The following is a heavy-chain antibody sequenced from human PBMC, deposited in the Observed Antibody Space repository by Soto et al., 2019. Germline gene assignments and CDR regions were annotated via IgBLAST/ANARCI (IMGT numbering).Heavy chain of an antibody. V-gene: IGHV3-15*07. D-gene: IGHD3-22*01. Sequence: EVQLVESGGGLVKPGGSLRLSCAASGFTFSNAWMNWVRQAPGKGLEWVGRIKSKTDGGTTDYAAPVKGRFTISRDDSKNTLYLQMNSLKTEDTXXYYXXTEGIEWQTVVSDYWGQGTLVTVSS. CDR2: IKSKTDGGTT. CDR3: XTEGIEWQTVVSDY. J-gene: IGHJ4*02. CDR1: GFTFSNAW.